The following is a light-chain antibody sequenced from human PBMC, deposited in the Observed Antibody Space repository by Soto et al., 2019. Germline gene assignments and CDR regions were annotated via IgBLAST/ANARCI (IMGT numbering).Light chain of an antibody. CDR3: QQYVSSPRT. Sequence: EIVLTQSPATLSLSPGERATLSCRASQSVTNFLAWYQQRPGQAPRLLIHDASNRATGIPDRFSGSGSGTDFTLTISGLEPEDFAVYYCQQYVSSPRTFGQGTKVDIK. V-gene: IGKV3-11*01. CDR2: DAS. J-gene: IGKJ1*01. CDR1: QSVTNF.